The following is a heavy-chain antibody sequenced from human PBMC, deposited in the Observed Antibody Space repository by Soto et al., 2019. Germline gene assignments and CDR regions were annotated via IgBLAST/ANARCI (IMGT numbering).Heavy chain of an antibody. CDR2: ISGSGGST. J-gene: IGHJ6*03. D-gene: IGHD6-13*01. Sequence: PGGSLRLSCAASGFTFSSYAMSWVRQAPGKGLEWVSAISGSGGSTYYADSVKGRFTISRDNSKNTLYLQMNSLRAEDTAVYYCAKAGATALVRPDYHNYMAFWGKGTTVTVSS. CDR3: AKAGATALVRPDYHNYMAF. V-gene: IGHV3-23*01. CDR1: GFTFSSYA.